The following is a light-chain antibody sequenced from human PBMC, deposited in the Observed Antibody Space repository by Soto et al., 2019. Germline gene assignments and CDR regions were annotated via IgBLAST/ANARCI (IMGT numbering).Light chain of an antibody. CDR2: DAS. CDR3: QQYHTSSIT. J-gene: IGKJ5*01. CDR1: QTISSW. V-gene: IGKV1-5*01. Sequence: VKVTNRPSTQLAPVGEGFTITCRASQTISSWLAWYQQKPGKAPNLLIYDASTLERGVPSRFSGTGSGTEFTLTIDRLQPDDFATYYCQQYHTSSITFGQATLPQIK.